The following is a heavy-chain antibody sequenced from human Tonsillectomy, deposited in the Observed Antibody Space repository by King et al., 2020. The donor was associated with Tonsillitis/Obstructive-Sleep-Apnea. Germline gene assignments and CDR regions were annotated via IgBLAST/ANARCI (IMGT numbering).Heavy chain of an antibody. V-gene: IGHV3-9*01. CDR1: GFTFDDYA. CDR3: AKDLRAGLLLGDAFDI. CDR2: ISWNSGSI. Sequence: VQLVESGGGLVQPGRSLRLSCAASGFTFDDYAMHWVRQAPGKGLEWVSGISWNSGSIGYADSVKGRFTISRDNAKNSLYLQMNSLRAEDTALYYCAKDLRAGLLLGDAFDIWGQGTRVTVSS. D-gene: IGHD2-15*01. J-gene: IGHJ3*02.